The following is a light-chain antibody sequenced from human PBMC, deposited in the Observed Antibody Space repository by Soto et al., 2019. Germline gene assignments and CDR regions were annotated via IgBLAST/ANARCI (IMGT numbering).Light chain of an antibody. CDR2: GVS. J-gene: IGKJ2*03. Sequence: EIVLTQSPVTLSLSPGERATLSCRASQSVNSNFFAWYQQKPGQAPRLLLYGVSTRASGIPDRFTDSGFGTDFALTISRLEPEDFAIYYCQQYGSSPRSFGQGTKVEIK. V-gene: IGKV3-20*01. CDR1: QSVNSNF. CDR3: QQYGSSPRS.